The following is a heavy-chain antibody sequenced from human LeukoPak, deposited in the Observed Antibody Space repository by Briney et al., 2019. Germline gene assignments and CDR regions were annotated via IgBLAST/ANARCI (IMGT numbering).Heavy chain of an antibody. Sequence: WGSLRLSCAASGFTFSSYAMSWVRQAPGKGLEWVSAISGSGGSTYYADSVKGRFTISRDNSKNTLYLQMNSLRAEDTAVYYCAKDLDYDSSGYPGAFDIWGQGTMVTVSS. CDR2: ISGSGGST. CDR1: GFTFSSYA. CDR3: AKDLDYDSSGYPGAFDI. J-gene: IGHJ3*02. D-gene: IGHD3-22*01. V-gene: IGHV3-23*01.